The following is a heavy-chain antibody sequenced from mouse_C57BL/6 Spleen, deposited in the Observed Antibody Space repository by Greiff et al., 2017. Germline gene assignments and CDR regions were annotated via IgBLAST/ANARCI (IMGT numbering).Heavy chain of an antibody. D-gene: IGHD2-2*01. J-gene: IGHJ2*01. CDR3: ARGVNFDY. CDR2: ISYDGSN. V-gene: IGHV3-6*01. Sequence: EVQLVESGPGLVKPSQSLSLTCSVTGYSITSGYYWNWIRQFPGNKLEWMGYISYDGSNNYNPSLKNRISITRDTSKNQFFLKLNSVTTEDTATYYCARGVNFDYWGQGTTLTVSS. CDR1: GYSITSGYY.